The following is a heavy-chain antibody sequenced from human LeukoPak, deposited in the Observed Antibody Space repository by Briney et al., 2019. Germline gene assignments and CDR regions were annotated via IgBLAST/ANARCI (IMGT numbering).Heavy chain of an antibody. CDR1: GYTFTHYG. J-gene: IGHJ3*02. D-gene: IGHD5-12*01. Sequence: GGSLRLSCVISGYTFTHYGFHWVRQAPGKALEWVAYISYNGNNKYEDSVKGRFTISRDNSKNTLHFQMNGLRAEDTAVYYCARDPLDISRWANAFDIWGQGTTVIVSS. V-gene: IGHV3-30*03. CDR3: ARDPLDISRWANAFDI. CDR2: ISYNGNNK.